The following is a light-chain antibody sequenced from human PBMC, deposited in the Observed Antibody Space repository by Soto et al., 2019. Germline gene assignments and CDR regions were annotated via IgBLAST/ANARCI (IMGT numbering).Light chain of an antibody. CDR2: DAS. Sequence: EIVLTQSPATLSLSPGERATLSCRASRSVSSYLAGYQQKPGQSPRLLIYDASNRATGIPARFSGSESGTDFTLTISSLEPEDFAVYYCQQRRNWPLTFGGGTKVEIK. V-gene: IGKV3-11*01. J-gene: IGKJ4*01. CDR1: RSVSSY. CDR3: QQRRNWPLT.